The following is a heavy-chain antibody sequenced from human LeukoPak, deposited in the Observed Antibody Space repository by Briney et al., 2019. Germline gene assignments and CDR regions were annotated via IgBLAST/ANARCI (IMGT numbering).Heavy chain of an antibody. CDR3: TKDLRSGYDSPVDY. V-gene: IGHV3-23*01. Sequence: PGGSLRLSCAASGFTFSSYAMNWVRQAPGKGLEWVSGLSGSGGSTYYADSVKGRFTISRDNSKNTLYLQMNSLRVEDTAVYYCTKDLRSGYDSPVDYWCQGTLVTVSS. CDR2: LSGSGGST. J-gene: IGHJ4*02. D-gene: IGHD5-12*01. CDR1: GFTFSSYA.